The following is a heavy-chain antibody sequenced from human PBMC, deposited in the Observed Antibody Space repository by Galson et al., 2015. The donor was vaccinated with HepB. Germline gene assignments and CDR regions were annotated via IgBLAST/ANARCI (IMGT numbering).Heavy chain of an antibody. J-gene: IGHJ6*02. CDR3: AREQKSSWAGYYYYGMDV. D-gene: IGHD6-13*01. V-gene: IGHV1-69*13. CDR2: IIPIFGTA. Sequence: SVKVSCKASGGTFSSYAISWVRQAPGQGLEWMGGIIPIFGTANYAQKFQGRVTITADESTSTAYMELSSLRSEDTAVYYCAREQKSSWAGYYYYGMDVWGQGTTVTVSS. CDR1: GGTFSSYA.